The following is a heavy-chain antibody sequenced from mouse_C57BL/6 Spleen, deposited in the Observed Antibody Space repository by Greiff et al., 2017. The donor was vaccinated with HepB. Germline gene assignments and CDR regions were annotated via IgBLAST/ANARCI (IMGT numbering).Heavy chain of an antibody. CDR2: IDPSDSYT. CDR3: ARTIYYYGSRRYFDV. CDR1: GYTFTSYW. Sequence: QVQLQQPGAELVMPGASVKLSCKASGYTFTSYWMHWVKQRPGQGLEWIGEIDPSDSYTNYNQKFKGKSTLTVDKSSRTAYMQLSSLTSEDSAVYYCARTIYYYGSRRYFDVWGTGTTVTVSS. V-gene: IGHV1-69*01. J-gene: IGHJ1*03. D-gene: IGHD1-1*01.